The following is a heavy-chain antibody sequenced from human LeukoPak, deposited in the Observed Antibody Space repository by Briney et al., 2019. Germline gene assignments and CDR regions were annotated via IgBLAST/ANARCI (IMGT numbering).Heavy chain of an antibody. D-gene: IGHD2-2*01. CDR2: ISYDGSNK. CDR1: GFTFSSYG. J-gene: IGHJ4*02. V-gene: IGHV3-30*18. CDR3: AKDRLPGQIVVVPAAEF. Sequence: GGSLRLSCAASGFTFSSYGMHWVRQAPGKGLEWVAVISYDGSNKYYADSVKGRFTISRDNSKNTLYLQMNSLRAEDTAVYYCAKDRLPGQIVVVPAAEFWGQGTLVTVSS.